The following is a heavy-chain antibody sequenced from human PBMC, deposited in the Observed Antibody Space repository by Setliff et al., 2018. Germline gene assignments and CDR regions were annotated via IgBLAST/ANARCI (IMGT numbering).Heavy chain of an antibody. Sequence: GGSLRLSCAASGFTFSSYGMHWVRQAPGKGLEWVAFIRYDGSNKYYADSVKGRFTISRDNSKNMLYVQLNSLRAEDTAVYYCAKAPGDNISRLYGMDVWGQGTTVTVSS. D-gene: IGHD6-13*01. V-gene: IGHV3-30*02. CDR2: IRYDGSNK. CDR1: GFTFSSYG. CDR3: AKAPGDNISRLYGMDV. J-gene: IGHJ6*02.